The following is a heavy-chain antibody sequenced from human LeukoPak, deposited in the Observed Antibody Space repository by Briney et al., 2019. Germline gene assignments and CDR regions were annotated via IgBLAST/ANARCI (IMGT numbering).Heavy chain of an antibody. CDR3: ATTPGGYSYGYIDY. Sequence: GASVKVSCKVSGYTLTELSMHWVRQAPGKGLEWMGGFDPEDGETIYAQKFQGRVTMSEDTSTDTAYMELSSLRSEDTAVYYCATTPGGYSYGYIDYWGQGTLVTVSS. J-gene: IGHJ4*02. D-gene: IGHD5-18*01. V-gene: IGHV1-24*01. CDR1: GYTLTELS. CDR2: FDPEDGET.